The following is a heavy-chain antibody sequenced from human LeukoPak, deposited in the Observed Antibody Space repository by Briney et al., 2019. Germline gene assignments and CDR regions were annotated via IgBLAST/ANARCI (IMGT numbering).Heavy chain of an antibody. CDR3: ARALDSSGYYGYFQH. CDR1: GGSISSYY. J-gene: IGHJ1*01. CDR2: IYYSGST. D-gene: IGHD3-22*01. Sequence: SETLSLTCTVSGGSISSYYWSWIRQPPGKGLEWIGYIYYSGSTNYNPSLKSRVTISVDTSKNQFSLKLSSVTAADTAVYYCARALDSSGYYGYFQHWGQGTLVTVSS. V-gene: IGHV4-59*01.